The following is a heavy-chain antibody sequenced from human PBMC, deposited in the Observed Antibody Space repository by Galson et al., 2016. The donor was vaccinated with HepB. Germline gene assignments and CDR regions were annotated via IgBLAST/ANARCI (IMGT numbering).Heavy chain of an antibody. CDR3: ARHGRRDCGGDCYPYYFDY. CDR1: GDSISSSTYY. CDR2: IYYSGST. D-gene: IGHD2-21*02. V-gene: IGHV4-39*01. J-gene: IGHJ4*02. Sequence: SETLSLTCAVSGDSISSSTYYWGWIRQPPGKGLEWIGSIYYSGSTFYNPSLKSRVTISVDTSKNQFSLKLTSVTAADTAVYYCARHGRRDCGGDCYPYYFDYWGQGTLVTVSS.